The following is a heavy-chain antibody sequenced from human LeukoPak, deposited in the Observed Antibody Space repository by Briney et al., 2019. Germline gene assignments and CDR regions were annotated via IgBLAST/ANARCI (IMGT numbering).Heavy chain of an antibody. Sequence: GASVKVSCKASGCTFTGYYIHWVRQAPGQGLEWMGWINPNSGGTNYAQKSQGRVTMTRDTSISTAYMELSRLRSDDTAAYYCARAYSSGLDYWGQGTLVTVSS. CDR3: ARAYSSGLDY. CDR2: INPNSGGT. CDR1: GCTFTGYY. J-gene: IGHJ4*02. D-gene: IGHD6-19*01. V-gene: IGHV1-2*02.